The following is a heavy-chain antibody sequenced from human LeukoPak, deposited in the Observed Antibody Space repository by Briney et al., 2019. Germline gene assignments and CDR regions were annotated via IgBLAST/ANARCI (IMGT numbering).Heavy chain of an antibody. CDR1: GGTFSSYA. D-gene: IGHD4-11*01. J-gene: IGHJ4*02. V-gene: IGHV1-69*04. CDR3: ARDGARPARLPFDH. Sequence: SVKVSCKASGGTFSSYAISWVRQAPGQGLEWMGRIIPILGIANYAQKFQGRVTITADKSTSTAYMELSSLRSEDTAVYYCARDGARPARLPFDHWGQGTLLTVSS. CDR2: IIPILGIA.